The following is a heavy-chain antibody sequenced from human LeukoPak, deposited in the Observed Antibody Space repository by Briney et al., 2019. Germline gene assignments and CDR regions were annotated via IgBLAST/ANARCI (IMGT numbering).Heavy chain of an antibody. D-gene: IGHD2-21*02. J-gene: IGHJ4*02. CDR1: GFTFSSYG. V-gene: IGHV3-30*18. Sequence: GGSLRLSCAASGFTFSSYGMHWVRQAPGKGLEWVAVISYDGSNKYYADSVKGRFTISRDNSKYTLYLQMNSLRAEDTAVYYCAKDLERHIVVVTASAVDYWGQGTLVTVSS. CDR3: AKDLERHIVVVTASAVDY. CDR2: ISYDGSNK.